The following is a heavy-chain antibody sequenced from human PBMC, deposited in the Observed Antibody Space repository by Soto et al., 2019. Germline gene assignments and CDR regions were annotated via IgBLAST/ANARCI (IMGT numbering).Heavy chain of an antibody. CDR3: AKAPQGAYYDSSGKVFDY. CDR2: ISGSGGST. J-gene: IGHJ4*02. V-gene: IGHV3-23*01. CDR1: GFTFSSYA. Sequence: GGSLRLSCAASGFTFSSYAMSWVRQAPGKGLEWVSAISGSGGSTYYADSVKGRFTISRDNSKNTLYLQMNSLRAEDTAVYYCAKAPQGAYYDSSGKVFDYWGQGTLVTVSS. D-gene: IGHD3-22*01.